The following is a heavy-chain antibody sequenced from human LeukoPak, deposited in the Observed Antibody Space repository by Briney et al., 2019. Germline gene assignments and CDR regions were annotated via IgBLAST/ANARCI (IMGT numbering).Heavy chain of an antibody. Sequence: PGRSLRLSCAASGFTFSSYGMHWVRQAPGKGLEWVAVISYDGSNKYYADSVKGRFTISRDNSKNTLYLQMNSLRAEDTAVYYCAKDGSSGWDFDYWGQGTLVTVSS. CDR2: ISYDGSNK. CDR3: AKDGSSGWDFDY. J-gene: IGHJ4*02. V-gene: IGHV3-30*18. D-gene: IGHD6-19*01. CDR1: GFTFSSYG.